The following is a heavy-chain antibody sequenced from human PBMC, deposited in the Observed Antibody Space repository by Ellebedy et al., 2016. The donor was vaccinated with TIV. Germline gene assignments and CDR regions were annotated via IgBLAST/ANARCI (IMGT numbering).Heavy chain of an antibody. CDR1: GFTFSSFA. V-gene: IGHV3-23*01. D-gene: IGHD3-22*01. CDR3: AKGTSSGFNYDRVGCEY. CDR2: IGGGGDIT. J-gene: IGHJ4*02. Sequence: GGSLTLSCAASGFTFSSFAMHWVRQPPWKGLEWPSVIGGGGDITYHADSVKGRFTITRDNSKNTLYLQMDRVTAEDTAVYYCAKGTSSGFNYDRVGCEYWGQGTLVTVSS.